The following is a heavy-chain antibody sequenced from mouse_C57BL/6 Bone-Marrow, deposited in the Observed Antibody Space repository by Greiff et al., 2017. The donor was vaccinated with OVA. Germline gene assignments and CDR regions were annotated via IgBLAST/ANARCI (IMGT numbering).Heavy chain of an antibody. CDR1: GFNIKDYY. V-gene: IGHV14-2*01. D-gene: IGHD2-4*01. CDR3: DYDYDGDYAMDY. Sequence: EVQLVESGAELVKPGASVKLSCTASGFNIKDYYMHWVKQRTEQGLEWIGRIDPEDGETKYAPKFQGKATITADTSSNTAYLQLSSLTSEDTAVYYCDYDYDGDYAMDYWGQGTSVTVSS. J-gene: IGHJ4*01. CDR2: IDPEDGET.